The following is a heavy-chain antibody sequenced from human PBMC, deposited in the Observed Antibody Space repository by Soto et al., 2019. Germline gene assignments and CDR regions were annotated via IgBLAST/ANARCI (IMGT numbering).Heavy chain of an antibody. CDR2: IFSDGST. CDR3: ARDPFQVFGY. Sequence: EVQVVESGGGLVQPRGSLRLSCAASGFTVSNNYMSWVRQAPGKGLEWISVIFSDGSTYYADSVKGRFTISRDNSENTLYLQINSLKAEDTAVYYCARDPFQVFGYWGQGTLVTVSS. J-gene: IGHJ4*02. CDR1: GFTVSNNY. V-gene: IGHV3-66*01.